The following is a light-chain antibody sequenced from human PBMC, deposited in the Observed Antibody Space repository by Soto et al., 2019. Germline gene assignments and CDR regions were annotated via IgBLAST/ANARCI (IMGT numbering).Light chain of an antibody. Sequence: EIVLTQSPGTLSLSPGERATLSCRASQSVSSSYLAWYQQKPGQAPRLLIYGASSRATGIPDRFSGSGTGTDFTLTINRLEPEVFAVYSCQQYGSSPRTFGQGTKVEIK. CDR3: QQYGSSPRT. CDR2: GAS. J-gene: IGKJ1*01. V-gene: IGKV3-20*01. CDR1: QSVSSSY.